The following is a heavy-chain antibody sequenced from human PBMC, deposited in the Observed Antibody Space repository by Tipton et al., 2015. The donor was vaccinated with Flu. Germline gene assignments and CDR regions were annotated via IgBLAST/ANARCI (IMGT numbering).Heavy chain of an antibody. J-gene: IGHJ4*02. D-gene: IGHD2/OR15-2a*01. Sequence: SLRLSCTTSGFTFGDYAMSWVRQAPGKGLEWVGFLRSKGYGGTTEYAASVKGRFIISRDDSKSIAYLQMNGLRTEDTAVYYCTTWPPFVTYYFRYWGQGTLVTVSS. CDR3: TTWPPFVTYYFRY. CDR1: GFTFGDYA. CDR2: LRSKGYGGTT. V-gene: IGHV3-49*04.